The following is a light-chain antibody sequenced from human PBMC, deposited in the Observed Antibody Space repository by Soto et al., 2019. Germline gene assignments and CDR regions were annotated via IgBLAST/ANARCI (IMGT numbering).Light chain of an antibody. Sequence: EIVMTQSPGTLSLSTGEGATLSCRASQSVDSNLAWYQQKPGQAPRLLFYGASTRPTGIPDRFSGSGSGTECTLTISSLQSEDFAVYFCQQYDSWPLTFGGGTKVEIK. CDR2: GAS. J-gene: IGKJ4*01. CDR1: QSVDSN. V-gene: IGKV3D-15*01. CDR3: QQYDSWPLT.